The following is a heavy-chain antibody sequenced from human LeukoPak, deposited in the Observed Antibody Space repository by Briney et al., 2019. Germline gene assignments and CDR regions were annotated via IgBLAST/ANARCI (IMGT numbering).Heavy chain of an antibody. V-gene: IGHV3-30*02. CDR3: AIGDRVVVVTPFDY. CDR2: IRYDGSNK. J-gene: IGHJ4*02. CDR1: GFTFSNYG. D-gene: IGHD3-22*01. Sequence: GGSLRLSCAASGFTFSNYGMHWVRQAPGKGLEGGSFIRYDGSNKYYADSVKGRFTISIANSKNTLYLQMNSLRAEATAVYYCAIGDRVVVVTPFDYWGQGTLVTVSS.